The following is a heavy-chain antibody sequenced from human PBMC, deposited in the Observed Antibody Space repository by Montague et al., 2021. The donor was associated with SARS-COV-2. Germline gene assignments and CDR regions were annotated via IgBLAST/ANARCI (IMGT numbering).Heavy chain of an antibody. CDR3: ARRALGYCSGGSCYSGFDY. Sequence: SETLSLTCTVSGGSISSYYWSWIRQPPGKGLEWIGYVYYSGSTNYNPSLKSRVTISVDTSKNQFSLKLSSVTAADTAVYYCARRALGYCSGGSCYSGFDYWGQGTLVTVSS. D-gene: IGHD2-15*01. J-gene: IGHJ4*02. CDR1: GGSISSYY. V-gene: IGHV4-59*01. CDR2: VYYSGST.